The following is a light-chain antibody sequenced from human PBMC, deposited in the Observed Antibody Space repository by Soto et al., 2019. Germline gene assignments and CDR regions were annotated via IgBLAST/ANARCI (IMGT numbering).Light chain of an antibody. Sequence: DIQRTQSPSSMSASVGDRVTITCRASQSISSYLNWYQQKPGKAPKLLIYAASSLQSGVPSRFSVSGSGTDCTITISSLQKEDCSTYYCQQSYSTIITFGQGTRLEIK. J-gene: IGKJ5*01. CDR1: QSISSY. CDR3: QQSYSTIIT. V-gene: IGKV1-39*01. CDR2: AAS.